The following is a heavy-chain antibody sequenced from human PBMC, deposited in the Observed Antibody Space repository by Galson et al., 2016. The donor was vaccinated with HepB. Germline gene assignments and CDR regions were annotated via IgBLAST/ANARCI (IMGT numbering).Heavy chain of an antibody. CDR2: IIPIFSTP. D-gene: IGHD3-22*01. Sequence: SVKVSCKASGGTFSTYAINWVRQAPGQGLEWMGGIIPIFSTPNYAQRFQGRVTITADESTSTAYMDLSSLRSDDTAVYYCARDRSNKADYYDTSASADFDYWGQGTLVTVSS. J-gene: IGHJ4*02. CDR3: ARDRSNKADYYDTSASADFDY. V-gene: IGHV1-69*13. CDR1: GGTFSTYA.